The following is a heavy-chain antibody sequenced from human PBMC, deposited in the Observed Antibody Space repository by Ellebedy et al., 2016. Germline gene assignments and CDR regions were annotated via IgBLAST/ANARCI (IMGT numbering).Heavy chain of an antibody. CDR1: GYTFTSYG. J-gene: IGHJ6*02. CDR3: ARDGGYCSGGSCRDVDYYGMDV. Sequence: ASVKVSCKASGYTFTSYGISWVRQAPGQGLEWMGWISVYNGNTNHAQKLQGRVTMTTDTSTSTASMDLRSLRSDDTAVYYCARDGGYCSGGSCRDVDYYGMDVWGQGTTVTVSS. CDR2: ISVYNGNT. V-gene: IGHV1-18*01. D-gene: IGHD2-15*01.